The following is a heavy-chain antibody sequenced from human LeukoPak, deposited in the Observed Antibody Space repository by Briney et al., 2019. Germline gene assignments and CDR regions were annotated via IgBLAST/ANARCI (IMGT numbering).Heavy chain of an antibody. V-gene: IGHV3-48*04. CDR3: ARVPAGVRGLDV. J-gene: IGHJ6*02. CDR1: GFTFRSYW. D-gene: IGHD3-10*01. Sequence: PGGSLRLSCVASGFTFRSYWMSWVRQAPGKGLEWVSYISHTANTIYYADSVKGRFTISRDNAKNSLYLQMNSLRAEDTAVYFCARVPAGVRGLDVWGQGTTVTVSS. CDR2: ISHTANTI.